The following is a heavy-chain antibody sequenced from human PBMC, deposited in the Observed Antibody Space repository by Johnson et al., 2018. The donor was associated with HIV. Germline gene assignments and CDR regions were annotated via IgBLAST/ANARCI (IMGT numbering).Heavy chain of an antibody. Sequence: VQLVESGGGLVQPGGSLRLSCAASGFTFSNYWMHWVRQAPGKGLVWVSRIKSDGSDTSDADSVKGRFTISRDNAKNSLYLQMNSLRAEDTALYYCAKPYYYDSSDAFDIWGQGTMVTVSS. CDR2: IKSDGSDT. CDR3: AKPYYYDSSDAFDI. D-gene: IGHD3-22*01. J-gene: IGHJ3*02. V-gene: IGHV3-74*01. CDR1: GFTFSNYW.